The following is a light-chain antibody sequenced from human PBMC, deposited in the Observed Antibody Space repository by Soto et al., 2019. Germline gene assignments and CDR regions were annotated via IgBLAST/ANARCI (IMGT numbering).Light chain of an antibody. CDR1: SSDVGAYIY. Sequence: QCVLTQPASVSGSPGQSIAISCTGTSSDVGAYIYVSWYQHHPGKAPKLILYDVSARPSGVSDRFSGSKSGNTASLTISGLQPEDEADYYCSSYTSSSTEVFGTGTKVTVL. CDR2: DVS. V-gene: IGLV2-14*03. CDR3: SSYTSSSTEV. J-gene: IGLJ1*01.